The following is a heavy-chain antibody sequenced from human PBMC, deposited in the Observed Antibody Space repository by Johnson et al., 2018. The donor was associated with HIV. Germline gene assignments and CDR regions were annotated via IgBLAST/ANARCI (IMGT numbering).Heavy chain of an antibody. CDR3: AKDLGIAAAGLGAFDI. Sequence: VQLVESGGGVVQPGGSLRLSCAASGFNFSSYGMHWIRQAPGKGLEWVAFIRYDGSNKYYADSVKGRFTISRDNSKNTLYLQMNSLRAEDTAVYYCAKDLGIAAAGLGAFDIWGQGTMVTVSS. J-gene: IGHJ3*02. D-gene: IGHD6-13*01. V-gene: IGHV3-30*02. CDR2: IRYDGSNK. CDR1: GFNFSSYG.